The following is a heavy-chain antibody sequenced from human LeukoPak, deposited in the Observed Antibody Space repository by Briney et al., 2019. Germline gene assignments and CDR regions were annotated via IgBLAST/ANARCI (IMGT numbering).Heavy chain of an antibody. D-gene: IGHD4-17*01. V-gene: IGHV4-59*11. Sequence: SETLSLTCTVSGGSISSHYWSWIRQPPGKGLEWIGYIYHSGSTNYNPSLKSRVTISVDTSKNQFSLKLSSVTAADTAVYYCARGGSYYGDYSWFDPWGQGTLVTVSS. CDR1: GGSISSHY. CDR3: ARGGSYYGDYSWFDP. CDR2: IYHSGST. J-gene: IGHJ5*02.